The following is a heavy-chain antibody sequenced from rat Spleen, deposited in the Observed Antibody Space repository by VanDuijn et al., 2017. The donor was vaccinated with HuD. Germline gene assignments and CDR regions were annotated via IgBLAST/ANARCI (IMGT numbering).Heavy chain of an antibody. CDR1: GFTFSNYD. CDR2: ISSDGGRN. CDR3: ARGRSLRGYYFDY. V-gene: IGHV5-29*01. Sequence: EVQLVESGGGLVQPGRSLKLSCAASGFTFSNYDMAWVRQAPTKGLEWVATISSDGGRNFYRDSVKGRFTISRDNAKSSLYLQMDSLNSEDSATYYCARGRSLRGYYFDYWGQGVMVTVSS. J-gene: IGHJ2*01. D-gene: IGHD3-1*01.